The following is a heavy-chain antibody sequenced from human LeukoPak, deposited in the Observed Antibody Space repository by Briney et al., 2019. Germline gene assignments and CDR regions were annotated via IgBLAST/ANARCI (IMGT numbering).Heavy chain of an antibody. CDR1: GGSISSYY. Sequence: SETLSLTCTVSGGSISSYYWSWIRQPPGKGLEWIGYIYYSGSTNYNPSLKSRVTISVDTSKNQFSLKLSSVTAADTAVYYCARDSAVRVVQGFDPWGQGTLVTVSS. CDR3: ARDSAVRVVQGFDP. V-gene: IGHV4-59*01. J-gene: IGHJ5*02. D-gene: IGHD3-10*01. CDR2: IYYSGST.